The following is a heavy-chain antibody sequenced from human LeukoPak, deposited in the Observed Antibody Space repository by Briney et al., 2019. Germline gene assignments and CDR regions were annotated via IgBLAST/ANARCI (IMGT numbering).Heavy chain of an antibody. Sequence: ASVKVSCKASGYTFTSYGISWVRQAPAQGLEWKGIINPSGGSTSYAQKFQGRVTMTRDTSTSTVYMELSSLRSEDTAVYYCAREENTSIGNWFDPWGQGTLVTVSS. D-gene: IGHD2/OR15-2a*01. CDR3: AREENTSIGNWFDP. V-gene: IGHV1-46*01. CDR2: INPSGGST. J-gene: IGHJ5*02. CDR1: GYTFTSYG.